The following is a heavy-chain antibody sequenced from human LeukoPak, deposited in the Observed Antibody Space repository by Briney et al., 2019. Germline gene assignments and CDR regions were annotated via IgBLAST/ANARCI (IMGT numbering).Heavy chain of an antibody. D-gene: IGHD2-21*01. V-gene: IGHV1-8*03. J-gene: IGHJ5*02. Sequence: ASVKVSCKTSGYTFTNYDINWVRQATGQGLEWMGWINPKSGRTGYAQKFQGRVTFTRDTSINTAYMELSSLRSEDTAVYYCARSIPLWKDLRRDWFDPWGQGTLVIVSS. CDR2: INPKSGRT. CDR1: GYTFTNYD. CDR3: ARSIPLWKDLRRDWFDP.